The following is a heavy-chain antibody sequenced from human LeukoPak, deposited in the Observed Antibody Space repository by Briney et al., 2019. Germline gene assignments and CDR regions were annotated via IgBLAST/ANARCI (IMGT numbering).Heavy chain of an antibody. J-gene: IGHJ3*02. D-gene: IGHD3-22*01. V-gene: IGHV3-66*01. Sequence: PGGSLRLSCAASGFTFSSYSMNWVRQAPGKGLEWVSVIYSGGSTYYADSVKGRFTISRDNSKNTLYLQMNSLRAEDTAVYYCARDRVYYYDSSGYYPDAFDIWGQGTMVTVSS. CDR2: IYSGGST. CDR1: GFTFSSYS. CDR3: ARDRVYYYDSSGYYPDAFDI.